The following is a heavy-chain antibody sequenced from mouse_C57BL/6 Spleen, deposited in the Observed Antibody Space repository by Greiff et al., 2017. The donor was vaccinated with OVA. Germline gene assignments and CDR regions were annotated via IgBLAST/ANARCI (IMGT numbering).Heavy chain of an antibody. CDR3: ARNYGDY. CDR2: IDPSDSYT. V-gene: IGHV1-50*01. J-gene: IGHJ2*01. D-gene: IGHD1-1*01. CDR1: GYTFTSYW. Sequence: QVQLQQSGAELVKPGASVKLSCKASGYTFTSYWMQWVKQRPGQGLEWIGEIDPSDSYTNYNQKFKGKATLTVDTSSSTAYMQLSSLTSGDSAVYYCARNYGDYWGQGTTLTVSS.